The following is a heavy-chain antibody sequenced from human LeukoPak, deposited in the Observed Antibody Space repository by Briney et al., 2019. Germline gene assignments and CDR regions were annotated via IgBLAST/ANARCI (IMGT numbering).Heavy chain of an antibody. V-gene: IGHV4-61*02. CDR2: IFNTGST. D-gene: IGHD6-19*01. Sequence: PSQTLSLTCTVSGGSISSDSYYWSWIRQPAGKGLEWIGRIFNTGSTNSIPSLKSRVTISLDTSKNQFSLNLSSVTAADTAVYYCARVDFPLIALAGTKHNWFDPWGQGTLVTVSS. CDR3: ARVDFPLIALAGTKHNWFDP. J-gene: IGHJ5*02. CDR1: GGSISSDSYY.